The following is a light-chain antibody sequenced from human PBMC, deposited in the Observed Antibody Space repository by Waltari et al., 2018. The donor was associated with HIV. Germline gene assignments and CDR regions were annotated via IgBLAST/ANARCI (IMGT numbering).Light chain of an antibody. Sequence: QSVLTQPPSVSGAPGQGVIISCSGGSSNIENHALHWYTHLPGRTPTLLIYYDDLLPAGVSERFSASKSGTSASLAISGLQSEDEGDYYCASWDDSLHGYVFGSGTKISV. V-gene: IGLV1-36*01. CDR3: ASWDDSLHGYV. CDR1: SSNIENHA. J-gene: IGLJ1*01. CDR2: YDD.